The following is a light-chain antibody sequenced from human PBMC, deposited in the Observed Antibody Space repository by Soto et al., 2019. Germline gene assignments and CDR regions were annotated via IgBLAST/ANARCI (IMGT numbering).Light chain of an antibody. J-gene: IGLJ3*02. CDR1: PSNIGSNT. CDR2: GDY. Sequence: QSVLTQPPSASGTPGQRVTISCSGSPSNIGSNTVSWYQQFSGSAPRLIMYGDYRRPSGVPDRFSGSKSGASASLAISGLQSEDEADYHCSSYGGNDWVFGGGTKLTVL. V-gene: IGLV1-44*01. CDR3: SSYGGNDWV.